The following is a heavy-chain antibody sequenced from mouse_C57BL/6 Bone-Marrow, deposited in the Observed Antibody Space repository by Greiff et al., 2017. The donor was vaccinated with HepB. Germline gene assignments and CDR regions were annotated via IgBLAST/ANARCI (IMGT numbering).Heavy chain of an antibody. J-gene: IGHJ2*01. CDR1: GYAFSSSW. D-gene: IGHD1-1*01. Sequence: VQLQQSGPELVKPGASVKISCKASGYAFSSSWMNWVKQRPGKGLEWIGRIYPGDGDTNYNGKFKGKATLTADKSSSTAYMQLSSLTSEDSAVYYCATPRGYYGDYWGQGTTLTVSS. CDR3: ATPRGYYGDY. CDR2: IYPGDGDT. V-gene: IGHV1-82*01.